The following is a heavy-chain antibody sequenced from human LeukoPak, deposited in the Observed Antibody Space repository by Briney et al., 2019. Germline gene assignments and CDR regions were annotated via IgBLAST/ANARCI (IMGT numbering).Heavy chain of an antibody. Sequence: SETLSLTCAVYGGSFSGYYWSWIRQPPGKGLEWIGEINHSGSTNYNPSLKSRVTISVDTSKNQFSLKLSSATAADTAVYYCAAIRGDGFDYWGQGTLVTVSS. V-gene: IGHV4-34*01. CDR1: GGSFSGYY. D-gene: IGHD2-21*02. CDR2: INHSGST. J-gene: IGHJ4*02. CDR3: AAIRGDGFDY.